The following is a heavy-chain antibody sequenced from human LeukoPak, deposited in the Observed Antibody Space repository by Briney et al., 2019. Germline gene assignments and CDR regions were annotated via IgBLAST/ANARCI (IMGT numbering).Heavy chain of an antibody. Sequence: PSETLSLTCTVSGGSISSYYWSWIRQPPGKGLEWIGYIYYSGSTKYNPSLKSRVTISVDTSKNQFSLKMSSVTAADTAVYYCARNHGSGRGEWFDPWGQGTLVTVSS. CDR1: GGSISSYY. J-gene: IGHJ5*02. CDR3: ARNHGSGRGEWFDP. CDR2: IYYSGST. D-gene: IGHD3-10*01. V-gene: IGHV4-59*01.